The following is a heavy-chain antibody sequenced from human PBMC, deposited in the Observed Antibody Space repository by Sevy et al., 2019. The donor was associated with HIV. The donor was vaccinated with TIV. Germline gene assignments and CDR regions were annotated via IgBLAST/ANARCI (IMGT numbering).Heavy chain of an antibody. V-gene: IGHV3-53*01. CDR1: GFTVSSNY. CDR3: ARDGGIAADGYYYYYGMDV. Sequence: GGSLRLSCAASGFTVSSNYMSWVRQAPGKGLEWVSVIYSGGSTYYADSVKGRFTISRDNSKNTLYLQMNSLRAEDTAVYYCARDGGIAADGYYYYYGMDVWGQGTTVTVSS. D-gene: IGHD6-13*01. CDR2: IYSGGST. J-gene: IGHJ6*02.